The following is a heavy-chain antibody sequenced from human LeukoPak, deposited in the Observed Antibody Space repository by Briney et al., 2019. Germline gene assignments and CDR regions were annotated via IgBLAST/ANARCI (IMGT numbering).Heavy chain of an antibody. J-gene: IGHJ4*02. D-gene: IGHD4-17*01. CDR3: ARDTTHDYGDYSLGY. CDR1: GFTFSDYS. Sequence: PGGSLRLSCAASGFTFSDYSMNWVRQAPGKGLEWVSSISTTNNYIYYADSVKGRFTISRDNAKNSLYLQMNSLRAEDTALYYCARDTTHDYGDYSLGYWGQGTLVTVSS. V-gene: IGHV3-21*04. CDR2: ISTTNNYI.